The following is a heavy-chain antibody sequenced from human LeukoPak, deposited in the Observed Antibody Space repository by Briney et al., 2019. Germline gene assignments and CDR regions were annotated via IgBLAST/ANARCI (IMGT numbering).Heavy chain of an antibody. J-gene: IGHJ4*02. V-gene: IGHV3-23*01. D-gene: IGHD6-13*01. CDR1: GFSFSSTA. CDR3: AKKTPGTYPFDY. CDR2: SGTDGDT. Sequence: GGSLRLSCAASGFSFSSTAMNWVRQAPGKGLEWVSASGTDGDTYYADSVQGRFTISRDNSRNTPYLQMTSLRADDTAVYYCAKKTPGTYPFDYWGQGTLVTVSP.